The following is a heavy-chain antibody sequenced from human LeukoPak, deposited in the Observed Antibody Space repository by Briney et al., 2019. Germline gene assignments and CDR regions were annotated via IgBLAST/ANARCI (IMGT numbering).Heavy chain of an antibody. V-gene: IGHV1-18*01. CDR1: GYTFTSYG. CDR3: ARDPGSGWYGDFDY. CDR2: ISAYNGNT. Sequence: ASVKVSCKASGYTFTSYGISWARQAPGQGLEWMGWISAYNGNTNYAQKLQGRVTMTTDTSTSTAYMELRSLRSDDTAVYYCARDPGSGWYGDFDYWGQGTLVTVSS. J-gene: IGHJ4*02. D-gene: IGHD6-19*01.